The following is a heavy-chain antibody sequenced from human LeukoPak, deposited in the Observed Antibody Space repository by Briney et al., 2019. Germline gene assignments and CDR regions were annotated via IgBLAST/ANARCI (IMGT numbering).Heavy chain of an antibody. CDR3: AKDKFQGYFQH. J-gene: IGHJ1*01. CDR2: ISGSGGST. Sequence: GGSLRLSCAASGFIFSSYAMSWVRQAPGKGLEWVSAISGSGGSTYYADSVKGRFTISRDNSKNTLYLQMNSLRAEDTAVYYCAKDKFQGYFQHWGQGTLVTVSS. CDR1: GFIFSSYA. V-gene: IGHV3-23*01.